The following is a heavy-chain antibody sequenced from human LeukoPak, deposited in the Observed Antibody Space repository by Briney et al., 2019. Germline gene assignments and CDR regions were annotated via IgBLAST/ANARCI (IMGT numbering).Heavy chain of an antibody. CDR2: ISYDGSKK. D-gene: IGHD3-10*01. V-gene: IGHV3-30*03. J-gene: IGHJ6*02. CDR1: GFTFSSYG. CDR3: ARTYYYGSGIDDNYYGMDV. Sequence: GGSLRLSCAASGFTFSSYGMHWVRQAPGEGLEWVAVISYDGSKKYYADSVKGRLTISRDNSKNTLYLQMNSLRAEDTAVYYCARTYYYGSGIDDNYYGMDVWGQGTTVTVSS.